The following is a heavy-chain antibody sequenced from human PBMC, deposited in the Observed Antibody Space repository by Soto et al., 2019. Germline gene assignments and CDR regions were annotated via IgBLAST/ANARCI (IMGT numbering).Heavy chain of an antibody. J-gene: IGHJ4*02. CDR1: GFTFSGYY. V-gene: IGHV3-11*01. CDR3: ATGRGGRSDD. Sequence: QVQLVESGGGLVKPGGALRLSCEASGFTFSGYYMTWIRHAPGKGLEWISYFSSSGYTIRYADSVEGRVTVSRDDVKNELDLQMNSQRAGDTDVYYCATGRGGRSDDWGQGTLVTVSA. D-gene: IGHD3-16*01. CDR2: FSSSGYTI.